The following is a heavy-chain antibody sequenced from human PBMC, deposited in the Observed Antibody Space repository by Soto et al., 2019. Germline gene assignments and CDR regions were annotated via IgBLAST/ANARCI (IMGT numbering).Heavy chain of an antibody. CDR1: GFTFSSYV. J-gene: IGHJ4*02. CDR3: AKGLGGPYFYDSSGT. V-gene: IGHV3-23*01. Sequence: GGSLRLSCAASGFTFSSYVMVWVRQAPGKGLEWVSAISGSGGTTDYADSVKGRFTISRDNSKNTVYLQMSSLRAEDTAIYYCAKGLGGPYFYDSSGTWGQGTLVTVSS. CDR2: ISGSGGTT. D-gene: IGHD3-22*01.